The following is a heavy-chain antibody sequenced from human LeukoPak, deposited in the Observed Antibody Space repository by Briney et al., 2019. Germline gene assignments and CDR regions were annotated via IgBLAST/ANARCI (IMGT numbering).Heavy chain of an antibody. CDR1: GFTFSTYW. D-gene: IGHD6-19*01. CDR3: ARDKLGSSGWFLSFDY. V-gene: IGHV3-7*01. CDR2: IKQDGNEK. Sequence: GGSLRLSCAASGFTFSTYWMSWVRQAPGKGLEWVGNIKQDGNEKHYVDSVKGRFTISRDNGKNSLYLQMNSLRAEDTAVYYCARDKLGSSGWFLSFDYWGQGTLVTVSS. J-gene: IGHJ4*02.